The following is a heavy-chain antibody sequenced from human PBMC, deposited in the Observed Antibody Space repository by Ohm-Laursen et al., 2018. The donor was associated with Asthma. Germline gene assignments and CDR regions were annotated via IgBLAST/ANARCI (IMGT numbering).Heavy chain of an antibody. CDR2: ISGSGGST. CDR1: GFTFSSYA. J-gene: IGHJ4*02. V-gene: IGHV3-23*01. Sequence: SLRLSCAASGFTFSSYAMSWVRQAPGKGLEWVSAISGSGGSTYYADSVKGRFTISRDNSKNTLYLQMNSLRAEDTAIYYCAKDVAGLYYDAFGYFNYFHYWGQGTLVTVSS. D-gene: IGHD3-22*01. CDR3: AKDVAGLYYDAFGYFNYFHY.